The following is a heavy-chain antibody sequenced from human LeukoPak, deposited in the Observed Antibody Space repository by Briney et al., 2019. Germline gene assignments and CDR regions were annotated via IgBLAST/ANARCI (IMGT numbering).Heavy chain of an antibody. CDR2: INHSGST. CDR3: ARNRYYYGSGNYGVPNWFDP. Sequence: PSETLSLTCAVYGGSFSGYYWSWIRQPPGKGLEWIGEINHSGSTNYNPSLKSRVTISVDTSKNQFSPKLSSVTAADTAMYYCARNRYYYGSGNYGVPNWFDPWGQGTLVTVSS. D-gene: IGHD3-10*01. CDR1: GGSFSGYY. V-gene: IGHV4-34*01. J-gene: IGHJ5*02.